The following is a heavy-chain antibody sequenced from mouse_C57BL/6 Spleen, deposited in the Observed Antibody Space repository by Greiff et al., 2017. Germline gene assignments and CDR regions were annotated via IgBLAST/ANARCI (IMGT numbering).Heavy chain of an antibody. D-gene: IGHD4-1*01. Sequence: VKLMESGPELVKPGASVKISCKASGYAFSSSWMNWVKQRPGKGLEWIGRIYPGDGDTNYNGKFKGKATLTADKSSSTAYMQLSSLTSEDSAVYFCARGELAPMDYWGQGTSVTVSS. V-gene: IGHV1-82*01. CDR3: ARGELAPMDY. J-gene: IGHJ4*01. CDR1: GYAFSSSW. CDR2: IYPGDGDT.